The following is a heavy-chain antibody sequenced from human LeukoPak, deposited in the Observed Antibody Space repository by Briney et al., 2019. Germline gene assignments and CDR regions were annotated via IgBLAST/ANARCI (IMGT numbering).Heavy chain of an antibody. CDR2: ISSSGSTI. D-gene: IGHD3-10*01. V-gene: IGHV3-48*03. CDR1: GFTFSTYE. CDR3: ARGRTSGSSDIDY. Sequence: GGSLRLSCAASGFTFSTYEMNWVRQAPGKGLEWVSYISSSGSTIYYADSVKGRFTISRDNAKNSLYLQMNSLRAEDTAVYYCARGRTSGSSDIDYWGQGTLVTVSS. J-gene: IGHJ4*02.